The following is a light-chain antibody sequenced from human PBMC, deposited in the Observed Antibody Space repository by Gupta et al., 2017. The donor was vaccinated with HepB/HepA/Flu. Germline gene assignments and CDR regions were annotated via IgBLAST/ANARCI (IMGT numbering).Light chain of an antibody. CDR2: KAS. CDR3: QQYDDYPT. Sequence: DIQMTQSPSTLSVYVGDRVTITCRASQSIKSWLGWYQQKPGKAPKLLIYKASNLESGVPSRFGGSGSETEFTLTISGLQPDDFATYYCQQYDDYPTFGGGTRVEIK. V-gene: IGKV1-5*03. J-gene: IGKJ4*01. CDR1: QSIKSW.